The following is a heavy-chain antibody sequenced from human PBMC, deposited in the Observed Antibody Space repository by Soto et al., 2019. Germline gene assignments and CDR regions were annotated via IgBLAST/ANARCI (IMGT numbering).Heavy chain of an antibody. CDR2: ISSSGANT. D-gene: IGHD3-10*01. J-gene: IGHJ4*02. V-gene: IGHV3-23*01. CDR1: GFTISSYA. Sequence: EAQLLESGGGLVQPGGSLRLSCAASGFTISSYAMSWVRQAPGKGLEWVSAISSSGANTYYADSVKGRFTISRDNSKNTLYLQMNSLRAEDTAVYYCAKPNYYGSGSPDYWGQGTLVTVSS. CDR3: AKPNYYGSGSPDY.